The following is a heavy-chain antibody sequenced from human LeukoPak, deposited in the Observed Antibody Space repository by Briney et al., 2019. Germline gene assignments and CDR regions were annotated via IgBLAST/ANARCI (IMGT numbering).Heavy chain of an antibody. D-gene: IGHD1-26*01. CDR1: GFTFSSYS. Sequence: GGSLRLSCAASGFTFSSYSMNWVRQAPGKGLEWVSAISGSGGSTYYADSAKGRFTISRDNSKNTLYLQMNSLRAEDTAIYYCAKGYRVGASPYYYYYMDVWGKGTTVTVSS. CDR2: ISGSGGST. J-gene: IGHJ6*03. V-gene: IGHV3-23*01. CDR3: AKGYRVGASPYYYYYMDV.